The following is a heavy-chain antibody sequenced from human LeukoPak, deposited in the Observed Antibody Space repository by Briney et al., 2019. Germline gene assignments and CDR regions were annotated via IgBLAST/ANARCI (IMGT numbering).Heavy chain of an antibody. Sequence: GGSLRLSCAASGNYWMHWVRQVPGKGLVWVSHNNSDGSWTSYADSVKGRFTISKDNAKNTVYLQMNSLRAEDTAVYYCVSFYETYWGRGTLVTVSS. CDR1: GNYW. J-gene: IGHJ4*02. CDR2: NNSDGSWT. D-gene: IGHD2/OR15-2a*01. CDR3: VSFYETY. V-gene: IGHV3-74*01.